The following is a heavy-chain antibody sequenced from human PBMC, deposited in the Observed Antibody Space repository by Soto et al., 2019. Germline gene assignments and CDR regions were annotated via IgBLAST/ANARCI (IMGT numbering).Heavy chain of an antibody. CDR1: GGTFSTYA. D-gene: IGHD3-10*01. CDR2: FILMLNRP. J-gene: IGHJ6*02. V-gene: IGHV1-69*01. Sequence: QVQLVQSGAEVKKPGSSVKVSCKASGGTFSTYAISWVRQAPGQGLEWVGGFILMLNRPHSARKFQGRVTITADESTSAAYADLRSMRSEDMAVYYCARGQFHHVSNYSDAVDVWGQGNTVTVSS. CDR3: ARGQFHHVSNYSDAVDV.